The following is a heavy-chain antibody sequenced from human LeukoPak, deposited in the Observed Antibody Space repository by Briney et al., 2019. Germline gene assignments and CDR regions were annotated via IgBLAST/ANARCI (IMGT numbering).Heavy chain of an antibody. CDR2: INPNSGGT. D-gene: IGHD6-13*01. CDR3: ARGMQQLAHYYYYYMDV. V-gene: IGHV1-2*02. J-gene: IGHJ6*03. CDR1: GYTFTGYY. Sequence: ASVKVSCKASGYTFTGYYMHWVRQAPGQGLEWMGWINPNSGGTNYAQKFQGRVTMTRDTSISTAYMELSRLRSDDTAVYYCARGMQQLAHYYYYYMDVWGKGTTVTVSS.